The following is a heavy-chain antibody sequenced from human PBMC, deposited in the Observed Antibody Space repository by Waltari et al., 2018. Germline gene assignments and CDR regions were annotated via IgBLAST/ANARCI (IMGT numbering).Heavy chain of an antibody. Sequence: QVQLVQSGAEVKKPGASVKFSCKASGYTFTGYYMHWVRQTPGQGLEWMGRINHNSGGTNYAQKFQGRVTMTRDTSISTAYMELSRLRSDDTAVYYCAREGIVLVYYYYYMDVWGKGTTVTVSS. D-gene: IGHD2-21*01. CDR1: GYTFTGYY. CDR3: AREGIVLVYYYYYMDV. J-gene: IGHJ6*03. CDR2: INHNSGGT. V-gene: IGHV1-2*06.